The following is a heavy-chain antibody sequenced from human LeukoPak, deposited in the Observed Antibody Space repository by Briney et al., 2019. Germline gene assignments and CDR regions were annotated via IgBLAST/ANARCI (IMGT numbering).Heavy chain of an antibody. Sequence: HPGGSLRLSCAASGFTFSSYSMNWVRQAPGKGLEWVSVISGSGGTTYYADSVKGRFTISRDSSKNTLYLQMNSLRAEDTAVYYCAKVSGGGLYYDGMDVWGQGTTVTVSS. J-gene: IGHJ6*02. CDR3: AKVSGGGLYYDGMDV. CDR2: ISGSGGTT. V-gene: IGHV3-23*01. CDR1: GFTFSSYS. D-gene: IGHD1-14*01.